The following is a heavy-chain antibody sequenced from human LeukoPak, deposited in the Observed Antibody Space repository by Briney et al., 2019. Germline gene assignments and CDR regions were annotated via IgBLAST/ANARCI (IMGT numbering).Heavy chain of an antibody. CDR1: GFTFSDYY. Sequence: GGSLRLSCAASGFTFSDYYMSRIRQAPGKGLEWVSYISSSGSTIYYADSVKGRFTISRDNAKNSLYLQMNSLRAEDTAVYYCARDDYGSGSYYYYYYMDVWGKGTTVTVSS. V-gene: IGHV3-11*01. CDR2: ISSSGSTI. D-gene: IGHD3-10*01. J-gene: IGHJ6*03. CDR3: ARDDYGSGSYYYYYYMDV.